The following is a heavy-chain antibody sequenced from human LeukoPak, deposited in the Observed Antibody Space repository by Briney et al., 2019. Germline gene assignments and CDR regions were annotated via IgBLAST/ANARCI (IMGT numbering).Heavy chain of an antibody. D-gene: IGHD2-15*01. V-gene: IGHV4-30-2*01. CDR2: IYHSGST. CDR1: GGSISSGGYS. Sequence: PSQTLSLTCAVSGGSISSGGYSWSWIRQPPGKGLEWIGYIYHSGSTYYNPSLKSRATISVDRSKSHFSLKLSSVTAADTAVYYCARNPQDIPLGAFDIWGQGTMVTVSS. CDR3: ARNPQDIPLGAFDI. J-gene: IGHJ3*02.